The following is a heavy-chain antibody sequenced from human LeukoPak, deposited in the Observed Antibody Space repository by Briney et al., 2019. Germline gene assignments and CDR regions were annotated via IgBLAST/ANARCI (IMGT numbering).Heavy chain of an antibody. J-gene: IGHJ4*02. D-gene: IGHD2-15*01. V-gene: IGHV3-23*01. CDR2: ISNNGGYT. CDR3: AKQLGYCSDGSCYFPY. Sequence: GGSLRLSCAASGFTFSSSAMSWVRQAPGKGLEWVSAISNNGGYTYYADSVQGRFSISRDNSKSTLCLQMNSLRAEDTAVYYCAKQLGYCSDGSCYFPYWGQGTLVTVSS. CDR1: GFTFSSSA.